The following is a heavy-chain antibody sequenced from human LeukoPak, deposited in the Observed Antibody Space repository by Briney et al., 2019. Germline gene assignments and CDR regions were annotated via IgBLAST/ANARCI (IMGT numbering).Heavy chain of an antibody. CDR1: GGSISSSSYY. CDR2: IDYSGST. J-gene: IGHJ4*02. CDR3: ALVVVAATFDY. D-gene: IGHD2-15*01. Sequence: NPSETLSLTCTVSGGSISSSSYYWGWIRQPPGKGLELIGSIDYSGSTYYNPSLKSRVTISVDTSKNQFSLELSSVTAADTAVYYCALVVVAATFDYWGQGTLVTVPS. V-gene: IGHV4-39*07.